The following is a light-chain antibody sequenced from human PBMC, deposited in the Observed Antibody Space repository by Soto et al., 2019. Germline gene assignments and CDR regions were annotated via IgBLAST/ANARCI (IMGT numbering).Light chain of an antibody. Sequence: EIVMTQSPATLSVSPGESATLSCRASQSVSCKLAWYQQKPGQAPRLLIYGASTRATGIPARFSGSGSGTEFTLTISGLQSEDFAVYYCQQYNTWYTFGQGTKLEIK. CDR1: QSVSCK. CDR2: GAS. CDR3: QQYNTWYT. V-gene: IGKV3-15*01. J-gene: IGKJ2*01.